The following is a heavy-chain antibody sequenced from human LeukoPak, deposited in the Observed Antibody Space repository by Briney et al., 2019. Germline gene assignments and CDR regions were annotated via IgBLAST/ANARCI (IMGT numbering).Heavy chain of an antibody. CDR2: ISNSGGYT. J-gene: IGHJ4*02. D-gene: IGHD6-13*01. V-gene: IGHV3-23*01. Sequence: GGSLRLSCAASGFIFSTYAMSWVRQAPGKGLEWVSAISNSGGYTYYADSVKGRFTISRDNSKNTLYLQMNSLRVEDTAVYYCAKDKGSSSWHGILDYWGQGTLVTVSS. CDR3: AKDKGSSSWHGILDY. CDR1: GFIFSTYA.